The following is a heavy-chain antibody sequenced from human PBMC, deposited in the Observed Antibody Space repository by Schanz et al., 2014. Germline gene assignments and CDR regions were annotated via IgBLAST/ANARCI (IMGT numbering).Heavy chain of an antibody. CDR2: ISYDGTNE. D-gene: IGHD3-10*01. CDR1: GFTFSQYG. J-gene: IGHJ4*02. CDR3: AKDRGDGCSNGIFQY. Sequence: QVFLAESGGGVVQPGRSLRLSCAASGFTFSQYGMHWVRQAPGKGLEWVAVISYDGTNEYYAESVKGRFTISRDNAKNTFYLHMNSLRNEDTAVYFCAKDRGDGCSNGIFQYWGLGTLVTVSS. V-gene: IGHV3-30*18.